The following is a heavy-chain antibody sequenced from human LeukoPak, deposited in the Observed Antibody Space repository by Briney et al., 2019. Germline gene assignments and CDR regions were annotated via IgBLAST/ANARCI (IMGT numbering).Heavy chain of an antibody. CDR3: AKGTSISSHPPCDY. D-gene: IGHD6-13*01. Sequence: PGGSLRLSCAASGFTFSSNGMHWVRQAPGKGLEWVTFIRYDGSNKYYADSVKGRFTISRDNSKNTLYLQMNSLRTEDTAVYYCAKGTSISSHPPCDYWGQGTLVTVSS. J-gene: IGHJ4*02. V-gene: IGHV3-30*02. CDR2: IRYDGSNK. CDR1: GFTFSSNG.